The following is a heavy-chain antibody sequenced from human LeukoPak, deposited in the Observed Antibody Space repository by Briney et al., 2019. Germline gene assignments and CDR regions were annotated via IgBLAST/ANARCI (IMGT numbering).Heavy chain of an antibody. CDR2: INPNSGGT. D-gene: IGHD5-24*01. J-gene: IGHJ6*03. CDR1: GYTFTDYY. CDR3: ARDWVEMATPFYYMDV. V-gene: IGHV1-2*02. Sequence: ASVKVSCKASGYTFTDYYIHWVRQAPGQGLEWMGWINPNSGGTNYAQKFQGRVTMTRDTSISTAYMELSRLRSDDTAVYYCARDWVEMATPFYYMDVWGKGTTVTVSS.